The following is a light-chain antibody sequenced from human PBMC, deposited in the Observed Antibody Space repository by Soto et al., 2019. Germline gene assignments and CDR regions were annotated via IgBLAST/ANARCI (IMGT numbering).Light chain of an antibody. CDR1: QSVSSY. V-gene: IGKV3-11*01. CDR3: QQRSNWPPAT. CDR2: DAS. Sequence: EIVLTQSPATLSLSPRERTTIYCRASQSVSSYLAWYQQKPGQAPMLLIDDASNRATGIPASFSGSGSGTDFTLTIISLEPEDFAVYYCQQRSNWPPATFGQGTKVDIK. J-gene: IGKJ1*01.